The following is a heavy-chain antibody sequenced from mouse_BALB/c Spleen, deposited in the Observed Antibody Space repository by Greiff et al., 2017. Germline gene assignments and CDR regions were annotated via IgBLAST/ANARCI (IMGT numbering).Heavy chain of an antibody. CDR1: GYSITSGYY. CDR2: ISYDGSN. J-gene: IGHJ4*01. D-gene: IGHD2-3*01. Sequence: EVQLQESGPGLVKPSQSLSLTCSVTGYSITSGYYWNWIRQFPGNKLEWMGYISYDGSNNYNPSLKNRISITRDTSKNQFFLKLNSVTTEDTATYYCARGRDGYPYYAMDYWGQGTSVTVSS. V-gene: IGHV3-6*02. CDR3: ARGRDGYPYYAMDY.